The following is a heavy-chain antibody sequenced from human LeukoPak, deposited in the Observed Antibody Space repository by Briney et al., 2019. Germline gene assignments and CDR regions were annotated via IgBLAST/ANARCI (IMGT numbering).Heavy chain of an antibody. CDR3: ARVGNDYVWGSYRFAPFDY. D-gene: IGHD3-16*02. CDR2: ISAYNGNT. CDR1: GYTFTSYG. J-gene: IGHJ4*02. V-gene: IGHV1-18*01. Sequence: GASVKVSCKASGYTFTSYGISWVRQAPGQGLEWMGWISAYNGNTNYAQELQGRVTMTTDTSTSTAYMELRSLRSDDTAVYYCARVGNDYVWGSYRFAPFDYWGQGTLVTVSS.